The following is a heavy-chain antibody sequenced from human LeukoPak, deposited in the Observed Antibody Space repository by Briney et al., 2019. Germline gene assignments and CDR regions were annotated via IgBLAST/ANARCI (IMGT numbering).Heavy chain of an antibody. V-gene: IGHV3-53*01. J-gene: IGHJ4*02. Sequence: GGSLRLSCAASGFSVNDNYMSWVRQAPAKGLEWVSVIYSDGGTFYLDSVKGRFTISRDYSKNTLYLQMNSLRADDTAVYYCARDSSGPAFWGQGTLVTVSS. D-gene: IGHD6-19*01. CDR1: GFSVNDNY. CDR3: ARDSSGPAF. CDR2: IYSDGGT.